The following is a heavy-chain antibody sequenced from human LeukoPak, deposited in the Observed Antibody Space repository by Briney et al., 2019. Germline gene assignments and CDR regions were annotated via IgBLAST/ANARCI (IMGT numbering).Heavy chain of an antibody. J-gene: IGHJ4*02. V-gene: IGHV4-34*01. CDR3: ARGAWATRLGS. Sequence: SETLSLTCAVYGESLNSYYWSWVRQPPGEGLEWIGEIYESGTTEYNPSLKSRVTISMVPYKHQFSLSLSSVTAADTAVYYCARGAWATRLGSWGLGTPVIVSS. D-gene: IGHD2-15*01. CDR2: IYESGTT. CDR1: GESLNSYY.